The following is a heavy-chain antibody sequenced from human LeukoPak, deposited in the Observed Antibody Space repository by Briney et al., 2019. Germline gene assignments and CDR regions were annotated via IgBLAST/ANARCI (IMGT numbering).Heavy chain of an antibody. D-gene: IGHD3-22*01. CDR1: GGSISSYY. V-gene: IGHV4-59*08. Sequence: PSETLSLTCTVSGGSISSYYWSWIRQPPGKGLEWIGYIYYSGSTNYNPSLKSRVTISVDTSKNQFSLKPSSVTAADTAVYYCASLNYYDSSGYPDYYYGMDVWGQGTTVTVSS. CDR3: ASLNYYDSSGYPDYYYGMDV. J-gene: IGHJ6*02. CDR2: IYYSGST.